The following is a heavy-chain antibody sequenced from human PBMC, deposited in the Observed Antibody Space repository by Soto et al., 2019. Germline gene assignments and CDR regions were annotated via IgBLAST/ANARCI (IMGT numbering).Heavy chain of an antibody. V-gene: IGHV3-33*01. CDR2: IWYDGSNK. CDR3: ARDPRRYCSGGSCYLFDY. CDR1: GFAFSSYG. D-gene: IGHD2-15*01. J-gene: IGHJ4*02. Sequence: PGGSLRLSCAASGFAFSSYGMHWVRQAPGKGLEWVAVIWYDGSNKYYADSVKGRFTISRDNSKNTLYLQMNSLRAEDTAVYYCARDPRRYCSGGSCYLFDYWGQGTLVTVSS.